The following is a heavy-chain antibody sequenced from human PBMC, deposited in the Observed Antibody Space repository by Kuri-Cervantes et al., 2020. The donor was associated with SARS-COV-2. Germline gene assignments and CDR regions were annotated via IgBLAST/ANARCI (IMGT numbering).Heavy chain of an antibody. J-gene: IGHJ4*02. CDR3: ARHDY. CDR1: GGSISSYY. V-gene: IGHV4-59*08. Sequence: SETLSLTCTVSGGSISSYYWSWIRQPPGKGLEFIGTIYYDGRTYYNTSLKSRVTISVDTSKYQFSLKLSSVTAADTAVYYCARHDYWGQGTLVTVSS. CDR2: IYYDGRT.